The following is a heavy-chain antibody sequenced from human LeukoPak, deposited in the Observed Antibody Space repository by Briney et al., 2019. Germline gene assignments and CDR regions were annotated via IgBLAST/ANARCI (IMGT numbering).Heavy chain of an antibody. CDR2: IYSGGST. V-gene: IGHV3-53*01. CDR1: GFAVGSNY. Sequence: GGSLRLSCAASGFAVGSNYMSWVRQAPGKGLEWVSVIYSGGSTYYADSVKGRFTISRDNSKNTLYLQTNSLRAEDTAVYYCATFGPLEWYFDLWGRGPLVIVSS. D-gene: IGHD3-16*01. J-gene: IGHJ2*01. CDR3: ATFGPLEWYFDL.